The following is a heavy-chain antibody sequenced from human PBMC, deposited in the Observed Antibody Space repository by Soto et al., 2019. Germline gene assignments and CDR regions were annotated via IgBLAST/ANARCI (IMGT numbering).Heavy chain of an antibody. J-gene: IGHJ4*02. D-gene: IGHD3-9*01. CDR1: GFTFSSYA. CDR3: AKSYTTHPPLRYSYYFDY. CDR2: ISGSGGST. V-gene: IGHV3-23*01. Sequence: GGSLRLSCAASGFTFSSYAMIWVRQAPGKGLEWVSAISGSGGSTYYADSVKGRFTISRDNSKNTLYLQMNSLRAEDTAVYYCAKSYTTHPPLRYSYYFDYWGQGTLVTVSS.